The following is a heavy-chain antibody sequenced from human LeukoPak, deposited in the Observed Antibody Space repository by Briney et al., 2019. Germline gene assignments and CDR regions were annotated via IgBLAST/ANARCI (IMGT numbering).Heavy chain of an antibody. CDR3: ARDTTPPLRDAFDI. V-gene: IGHV4-39*07. Sequence: SETLSLTCTVSGGSISSSSYYWGWIRQPPEKGLEWIGSIYYSGSTYYNPSLKSRVTISVDTSKNQISLKLSSVTAADTAVYYCARDTTPPLRDAFDIWGQGTMVTVSS. CDR1: GGSISSSSYY. J-gene: IGHJ3*02. CDR2: IYYSGST. D-gene: IGHD4-17*01.